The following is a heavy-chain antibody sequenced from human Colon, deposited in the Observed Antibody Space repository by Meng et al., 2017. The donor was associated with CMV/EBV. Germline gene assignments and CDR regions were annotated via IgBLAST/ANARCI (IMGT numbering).Heavy chain of an antibody. Sequence: CKASGYNVTNYDINWVRQATGQGLEWMGWMNPNSGTTGYAQKFQGRITMTWNTSIITAYLDLSSLRSEDTAVYYCATGGRGFGSWFDPWGQGTLVTVSS. CDR3: ATGGRGFGSWFDP. D-gene: IGHD3-10*01. CDR1: GYNVTNYD. V-gene: IGHV1-8*02. CDR2: MNPNSGTT. J-gene: IGHJ5*02.